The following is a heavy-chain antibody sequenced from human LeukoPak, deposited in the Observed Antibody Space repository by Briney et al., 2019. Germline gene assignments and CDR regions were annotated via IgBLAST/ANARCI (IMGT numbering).Heavy chain of an antibody. CDR2: IKQDGSEK. Sequence: PGGSLRLSCAASGFTFSSHWMSWVRQAPGKGLEWVANIKQDGSEKYYVDSVEGRFTISRDNAKNSLYLQMDSLRAEDTAVYYCAKDATAVVGTVYMDVWGKGTTVTISS. J-gene: IGHJ6*03. D-gene: IGHD6-13*01. CDR1: GFTFSSHW. CDR3: AKDATAVVGTVYMDV. V-gene: IGHV3-7*01.